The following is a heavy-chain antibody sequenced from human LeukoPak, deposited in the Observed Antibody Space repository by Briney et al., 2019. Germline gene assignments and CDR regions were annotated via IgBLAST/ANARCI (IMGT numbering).Heavy chain of an antibody. CDR3: ARQGGNSSPYYYYYSDV. Sequence: SETLSLTCTVSGGSISSSSYYWGWIRQPPGKGLEWIGSIYYSGSTYYNPSLKSRVTISVDTSKNQFSLNLSSVTAADTAVYYCARQGGNSSPYYYYYSDVGGKGTTVTVSS. D-gene: IGHD6-13*01. V-gene: IGHV4-39*01. CDR2: IYYSGST. CDR1: GGSISSSSYY. J-gene: IGHJ6*03.